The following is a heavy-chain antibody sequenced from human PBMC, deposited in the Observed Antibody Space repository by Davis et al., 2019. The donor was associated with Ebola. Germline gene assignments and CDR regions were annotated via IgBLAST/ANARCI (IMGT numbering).Heavy chain of an antibody. CDR3: ARERGSSYYGSGINWFDP. CDR1: GGTFSSYA. J-gene: IGHJ5*02. V-gene: IGHV1-69*13. D-gene: IGHD3-10*01. CDR2: IIPIFGTA. Sequence: SVKVSCKASGGTFSSYAISWVRQAPGQGLEWMGGIIPIFGTANYAQKFQGRVTITADESTSTAYMELSSLRSDDTAVYYCARERGSSYYGSGINWFDPWGQGTLVTVSS.